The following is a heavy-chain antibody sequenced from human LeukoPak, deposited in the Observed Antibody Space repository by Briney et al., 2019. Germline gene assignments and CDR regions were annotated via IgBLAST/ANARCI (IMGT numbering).Heavy chain of an antibody. J-gene: IGHJ4*02. D-gene: IGHD4-17*01. V-gene: IGHV3-30*03. CDR1: GFTFSSYG. CDR2: ISYDGSNK. CDR3: ARNTVTTPFDY. Sequence: QSGGSLRLSCAASGFTFSSYGMHWVRQAPGKGLEWVAVISYDGSNKFYADSVKGRFTISRDNSKNTLYLQMNSLRAEDTAVYYCARNTVTTPFDYWGQGTLVTVSS.